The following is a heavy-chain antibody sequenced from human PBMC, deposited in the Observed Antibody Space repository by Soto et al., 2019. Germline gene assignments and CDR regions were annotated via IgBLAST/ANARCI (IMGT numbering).Heavy chain of an antibody. CDR3: ARDQDIVVAPGDYGMDV. V-gene: IGHV3-48*02. CDR1: GFIFRSYS. D-gene: IGHD2-2*01. CDR2: ISSSSRIT. J-gene: IGHJ6*02. Sequence: EAQLEESGGGLVKPGGSLRLSCAASGFIFRSYSLNWVRQVPGKGLEWLSYISSSSRITYYADSVKGRVTVSRDNAKNSLYLQMNSLRDEDTAVYYCARDQDIVVAPGDYGMDVWGQGTTVTVSS.